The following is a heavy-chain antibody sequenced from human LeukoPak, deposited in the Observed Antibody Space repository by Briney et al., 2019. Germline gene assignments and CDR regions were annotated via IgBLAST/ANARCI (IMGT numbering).Heavy chain of an antibody. Sequence: GSLRLSCAASGFTFSDYYMNWIRQAPGKGLEWIGYIYYSGSTNYNPSLKSRVTISVDTSKNQFSLKLSSVTAADTAVYYCARPLIVGGGVSWFDPWGQGTLVTVSS. J-gene: IGHJ5*02. CDR1: GFTFSDYY. CDR2: IYYSGST. CDR3: ARPLIVGGGVSWFDP. V-gene: IGHV4-59*01. D-gene: IGHD1-26*01.